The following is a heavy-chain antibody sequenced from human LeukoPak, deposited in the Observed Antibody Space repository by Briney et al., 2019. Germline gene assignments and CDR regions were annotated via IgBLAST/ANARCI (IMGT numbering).Heavy chain of an antibody. CDR1: GGSISSYY. CDR3: ARDLYYDSSGYQHYFDY. V-gene: IGHV4-39*07. Sequence: SETLSLTCTVSGGSISSYYWSWIRQPPGKGLEWIGSIYYSGSTYYNPSLKSRVTISVDTSKNQFSLKLSSVTAADTAVYYCARDLYYDSSGYQHYFDYWGQGTLVTVSS. CDR2: IYYSGST. J-gene: IGHJ4*02. D-gene: IGHD3-22*01.